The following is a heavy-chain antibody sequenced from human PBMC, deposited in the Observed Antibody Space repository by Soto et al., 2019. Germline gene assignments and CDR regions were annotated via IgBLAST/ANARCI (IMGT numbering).Heavy chain of an antibody. V-gene: IGHV3-9*01. Sequence: EVQLVESGGGLAQPGRSLRLSCAASGFTFDDYAMHWVRQAPGKGLEWVSGSSWNSVNIGYADSVKGRFTISRDNAKNSLFLQMNSLRAEDTAFYYCEKGHGWLQPNFDYWGQGTLVTVSS. D-gene: IGHD5-12*01. CDR2: SSWNSVNI. CDR3: EKGHGWLQPNFDY. J-gene: IGHJ4*02. CDR1: GFTFDDYA.